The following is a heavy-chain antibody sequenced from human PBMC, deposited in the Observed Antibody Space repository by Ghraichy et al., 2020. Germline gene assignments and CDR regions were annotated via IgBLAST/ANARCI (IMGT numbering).Heavy chain of an antibody. V-gene: IGHV4-34*01. J-gene: IGHJ6*02. Sequence: SETLSLTCAVYGGSFSGYYWSWIRQPPGKGLEWIGEINHSGSTNYNPSLKSRVTISVDTSKNQFSLKLSSVTAADTAVYYCARAKFIRITIFGVARNGMDVWGQGTTVTVSS. D-gene: IGHD3-3*01. CDR3: ARAKFIRITIFGVARNGMDV. CDR1: GGSFSGYY. CDR2: INHSGST.